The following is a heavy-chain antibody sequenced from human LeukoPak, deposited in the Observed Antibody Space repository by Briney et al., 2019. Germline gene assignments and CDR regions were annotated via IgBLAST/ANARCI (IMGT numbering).Heavy chain of an antibody. CDR2: INHSGST. D-gene: IGHD5-18*01. CDR1: GGSFSGYY. J-gene: IGHJ6*02. CDR3: ARGASGYSYALYYYGMDV. V-gene: IGHV4-34*01. Sequence: PSETLSLTCAVYGGSFSGYYWSWIRQPPGKGLEWIGEINHSGSTNYNPSLKSRVTISVDTSKNQFSLKLSSVTAADTAVYYCARGASGYSYALYYYGMDVWGQGTTVTVSS.